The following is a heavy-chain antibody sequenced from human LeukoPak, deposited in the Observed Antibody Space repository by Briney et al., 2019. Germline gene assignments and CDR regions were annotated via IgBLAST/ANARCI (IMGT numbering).Heavy chain of an antibody. CDR1: GYSISSGYY. CDR3: AGFDSGYYYFDY. V-gene: IGHV4-38-2*02. J-gene: IGHJ4*02. Sequence: PSETLSLTCTVSGYSISSGYYWGWIRQPPGKGLEWIGSIYHSGSTYYNPSLKSRVTISVDTSKNQFSLKLSSVTAADTAVYYCAGFDSGYYYFDYWGQETLVTVSS. CDR2: IYHSGST. D-gene: IGHD5-12*01.